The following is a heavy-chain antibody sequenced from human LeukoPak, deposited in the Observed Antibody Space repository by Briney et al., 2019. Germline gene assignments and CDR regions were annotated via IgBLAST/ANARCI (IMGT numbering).Heavy chain of an antibody. Sequence: GGSLRLSCAASGFTFSSYWMYWVRQAPGKGLVWVSRINSDGSSTSYADSVKGRFTISRDNAKSTLYLQMNSLRVEDTAVYYCVKDLGRENKGGSWGRGTLVTVSS. V-gene: IGHV3-74*01. CDR2: INSDGSST. CDR1: GFTFSSYW. D-gene: IGHD2/OR15-2a*01. CDR3: VKDLGRENKGGS. J-gene: IGHJ5*02.